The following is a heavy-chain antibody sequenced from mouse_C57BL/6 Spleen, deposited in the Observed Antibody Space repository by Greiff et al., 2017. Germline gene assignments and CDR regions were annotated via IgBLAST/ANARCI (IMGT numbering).Heavy chain of an antibody. V-gene: IGHV7-3*01. CDR3: ARLRYYGSSYGFDY. CDR2: IRNKANGYTT. CDR1: GFTFTDYY. Sequence: EVKLVESGGGLVQPGGSLSLSCAASGFTFTDYYMSWVRQPPGKALEWLGFIRNKANGYTTEYSASVKGRFTISRDNSQSILYLQMNALRAEDSATYYCARLRYYGSSYGFDYWGQGTTLTVSS. J-gene: IGHJ2*01. D-gene: IGHD1-1*01.